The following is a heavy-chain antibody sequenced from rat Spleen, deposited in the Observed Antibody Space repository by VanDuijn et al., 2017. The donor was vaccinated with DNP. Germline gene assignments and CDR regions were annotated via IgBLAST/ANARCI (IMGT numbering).Heavy chain of an antibody. Sequence: EVQLVESGGGLVQPGRSLKLSCAASGLTFSNYGMAWVRQSPTKGLEWVTSISTGGDNTYYRDSVKGRFTISRDNAENTVYLQMNSLRSEDTATYYCAKDPRDNMDAWGQGTSVTVSS. D-gene: IGHD1-4*01. CDR3: AKDPRDNMDA. V-gene: IGHV5S13*01. J-gene: IGHJ4*01. CDR1: GLTFSNYG. CDR2: ISTGGDNT.